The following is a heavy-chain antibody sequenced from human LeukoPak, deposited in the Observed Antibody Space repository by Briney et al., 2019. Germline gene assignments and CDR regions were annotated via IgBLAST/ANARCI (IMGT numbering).Heavy chain of an antibody. Sequence: GASVKVSCKASGGTFISYAISWVRQAPGQGLEWMGRIIPIFGIANYAQKFQGRVTITADKSTSTAYMELSSLRSEDTAVYYCAYCSSTSCFAEYFQHWGQGTLVTVSS. CDR2: IIPIFGIA. CDR3: AYCSSTSCFAEYFQH. V-gene: IGHV1-69*04. CDR1: GGTFISYA. D-gene: IGHD2-2*01. J-gene: IGHJ1*01.